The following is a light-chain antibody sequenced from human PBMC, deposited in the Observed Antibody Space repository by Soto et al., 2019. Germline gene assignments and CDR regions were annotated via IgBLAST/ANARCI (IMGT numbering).Light chain of an antibody. V-gene: IGKV4-1*01. CDR3: QQYYSTPRT. Sequence: DIVMTQSPDSLAVSLGERATINCKSSQSVLYNSNNKNYLAWYQQKPGQPPKLLIYWASTRESGVPDRFSGSGSGTDFTLTISSLQAEDVAVYYCQQYYSTPRTFGGGTKVDIK. CDR2: WAS. CDR1: QSVLYNSNNKNY. J-gene: IGKJ4*01.